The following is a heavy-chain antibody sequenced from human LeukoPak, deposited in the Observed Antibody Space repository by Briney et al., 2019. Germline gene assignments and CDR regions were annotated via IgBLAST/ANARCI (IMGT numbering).Heavy chain of an antibody. CDR1: RFTFSSYG. V-gene: IGHV3-30*02. D-gene: IGHD2-8*01. Sequence: GGSLRLSCAASRFTFSSYGMHWVRQAPGKGLEWVAYIQYDGSNEQYADSVKGRFSISRDSSKNILYLQMNSLRAEDTAVYYCARDIGMVYAKQGYFQHWGQGTLVTVSS. CDR2: IQYDGSNE. CDR3: ARDIGMVYAKQGYFQH. J-gene: IGHJ1*01.